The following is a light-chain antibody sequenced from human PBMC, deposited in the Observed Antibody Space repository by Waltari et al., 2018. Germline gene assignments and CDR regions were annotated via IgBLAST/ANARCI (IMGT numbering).Light chain of an antibody. CDR3: QQYYFTPYT. V-gene: IGKV1-NL1*01. CDR2: GAS. J-gene: IGKJ2*01. Sequence: DIQMPRSPYSLSASVGVRVTITCRASQGISNSLAWYQQKPGKAPKLLLYGASRLESGVPPRFSGSGSGTDYTLTISSLQPDDFATYYCQQYYFTPYTFGQGTKLDIK. CDR1: QGISNS.